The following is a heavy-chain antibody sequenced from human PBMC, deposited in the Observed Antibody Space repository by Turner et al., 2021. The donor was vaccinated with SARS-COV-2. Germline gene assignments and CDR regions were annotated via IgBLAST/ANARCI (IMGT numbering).Heavy chain of an antibody. J-gene: IGHJ5*02. D-gene: IGHD6-19*01. CDR1: GGSFSGYY. CDR2: INHSGSN. CDR3: AIKLWYISGWYAVDP. Sequence: QVQLQQWGAGLLKPSETLSLTCAVYGGSFSGYYWSWIRQPPGKGLEWIGEINHSGSNNYNPSLKSRVTISVDTSKNQFSLKLSSVTAADTAVYYCAIKLWYISGWYAVDPWGQGTLVTVSS. V-gene: IGHV4-34*01.